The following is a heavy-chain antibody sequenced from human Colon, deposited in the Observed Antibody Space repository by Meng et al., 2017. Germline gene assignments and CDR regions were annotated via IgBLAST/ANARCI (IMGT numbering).Heavy chain of an antibody. Sequence: QVHLHESGPGLVKPSETLALTCAVSGASITTRNWWNWVRQAPGKGLEWIGDVFHTGGTSYNPSLESRLTISVDRSKNQFYLNLRSVTAADTATYYCARGGDWGFDYWGPGTLVTVSS. J-gene: IGHJ4*02. V-gene: IGHV4-4*02. CDR2: VFHTGGT. D-gene: IGHD3-16*01. CDR1: GASITTRNW. CDR3: ARGGDWGFDY.